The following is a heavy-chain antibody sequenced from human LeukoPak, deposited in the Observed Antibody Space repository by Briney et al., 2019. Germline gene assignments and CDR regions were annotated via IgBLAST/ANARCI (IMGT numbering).Heavy chain of an antibody. J-gene: IGHJ4*02. D-gene: IGHD2-21*01. Sequence: SETLSLTCTVSGGSISSGDYYLSWIRQPPGKGLEWIGYIYYSGSTYYNPSLKSRVPISVDTSKNQFSLKLSSVTAADTAVYYCARDCGGDCYSAGDYFDYWGQGTLVTVSS. V-gene: IGHV4-30-4*08. CDR3: ARDCGGDCYSAGDYFDY. CDR2: IYYSGST. CDR1: GGSISSGDYY.